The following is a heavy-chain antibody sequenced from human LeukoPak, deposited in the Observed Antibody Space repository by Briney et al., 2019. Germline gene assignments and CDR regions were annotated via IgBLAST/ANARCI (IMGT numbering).Heavy chain of an antibody. V-gene: IGHV3-23*01. D-gene: IGHD6-13*01. CDR2: ISGSGGST. J-gene: IGHJ4*02. CDR1: GFTFSSYA. CDR3: AKEGGYSSTWY. Sequence: GGSLRLSCAASGFTFSSYAMSWVRQAPGKGLEWVSAISGSGGSTYYADSVKGRFTISRDNRKNTLHLEMNSLRVEDTAVYYCAKEGGYSSTWYWGQGTLVTVSS.